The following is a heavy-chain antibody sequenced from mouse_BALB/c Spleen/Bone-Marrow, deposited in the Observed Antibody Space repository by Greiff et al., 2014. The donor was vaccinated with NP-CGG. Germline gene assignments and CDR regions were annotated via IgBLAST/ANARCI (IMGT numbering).Heavy chain of an antibody. Sequence: EVKLVESGGGLVQPGGSRKLSCAASGFTFSGFGMHWVRQAPEKGLEWVAYISRGSSTIYYADTVKGRFTTSRDNPKNTLFLQMTSLRSEDTAMYYCARSGITTGSYWYFDIWGAGTTVIVSS. CDR2: ISRGSSTI. D-gene: IGHD1-1*01. J-gene: IGHJ1*01. CDR1: GFTFSGFG. V-gene: IGHV5-17*02. CDR3: ARSGITTGSYWYFDI.